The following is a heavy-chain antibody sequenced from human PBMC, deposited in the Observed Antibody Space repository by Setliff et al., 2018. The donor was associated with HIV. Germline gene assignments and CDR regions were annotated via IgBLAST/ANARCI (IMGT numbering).Heavy chain of an antibody. V-gene: IGHV3-23*01. CDR2: IGSSGVTT. CDR1: GFSFSDYW. CDR3: VTYTYGSGRLDY. Sequence: GGSLRLSCEGNGFSFSDYWMTWVRQAPGKGLEWVSAIGSSGVTTYYGGSVKGRFTISRDNSRNMVYLQMSGLRAEDTAVYYCVTYTYGSGRLDYWGQGSLVTVSS. J-gene: IGHJ4*02. D-gene: IGHD4-17*01.